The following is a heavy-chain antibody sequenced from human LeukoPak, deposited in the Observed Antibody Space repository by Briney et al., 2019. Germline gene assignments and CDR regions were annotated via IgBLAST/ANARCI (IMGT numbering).Heavy chain of an antibody. V-gene: IGHV3-53*01. Sequence: GGSLRLSCAPSGFTLSGYWMHSVRQAPGKGLEWVSVIFSGGNTNNADSVRGRFTISRDNSKNTPYLQMNSLRADDTAVYYCATDGPTGGMDVWGQGTTVTVSS. CDR3: ATDGPTGGMDV. CDR1: GFTLSGYW. J-gene: IGHJ6*02. D-gene: IGHD3-9*01. CDR2: IFSGGNT.